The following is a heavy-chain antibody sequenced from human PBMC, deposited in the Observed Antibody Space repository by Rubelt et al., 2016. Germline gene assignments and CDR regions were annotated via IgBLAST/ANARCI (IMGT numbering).Heavy chain of an antibody. D-gene: IGHD3-3*01. CDR2: IRGSGDRT. CDR1: GFTVSSNY. V-gene: IGHV3-53*01. Sequence: EVQLVESGGGLIQPGGSLRLSCAASGFTVSSNYMSWVRQAPGKGLEWVSGIRGSGDRTYHADSVKGRFIISRDNSRDMLFLQMHSLRAEDTAVYFCAKDNGEDSFGVKFDDWGQGTLVTVSS. J-gene: IGHJ4*02. CDR3: AKDNGEDSFGVKFDD.